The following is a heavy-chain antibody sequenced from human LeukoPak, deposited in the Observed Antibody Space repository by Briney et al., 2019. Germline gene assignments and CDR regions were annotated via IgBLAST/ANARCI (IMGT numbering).Heavy chain of an antibody. J-gene: IGHJ4*02. V-gene: IGHV3-30*04. D-gene: IGHD3-22*01. CDR2: ISRDGENQ. CDR3: ARDPGYDSSGHWGY. CDR1: GFTFSRYA. Sequence: GGSLRLSCAASGFTFSRYAMHWVRQAPGKGLEWVAVISRDGENQNYADSVKGRLTISRDNSKNTLFLQMNSLRADDTAVYYCARDPGYDSSGHWGYWGQGTLVTVSS.